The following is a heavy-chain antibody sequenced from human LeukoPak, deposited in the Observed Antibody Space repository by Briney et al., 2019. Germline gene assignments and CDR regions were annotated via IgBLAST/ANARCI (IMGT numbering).Heavy chain of an antibody. V-gene: IGHV4-39*01. CDR3: ARLYSSGRYSTY. Sequence: SEALSLTCTVSGGSISSSSYYWGWIRQPPGKGLEWIGSIYYSGSTYYNPSLKSRVTISVDTSKNQFSLKLSSVTAADTAVYYCARLYSSGRYSTYWGQGTLVTVSS. CDR1: GGSISSSSYY. J-gene: IGHJ4*02. D-gene: IGHD6-19*01. CDR2: IYYSGST.